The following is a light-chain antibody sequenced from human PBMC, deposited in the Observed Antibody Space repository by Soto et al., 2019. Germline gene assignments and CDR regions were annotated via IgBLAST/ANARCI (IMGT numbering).Light chain of an antibody. CDR1: QSVRRS. CDR3: QQRSNWPSALT. V-gene: IGKV3-11*01. Sequence: EIVLTQSPATLSLSPGERATLSCRASQSVRRSLAWYQQKPGQAPRLLIYDVSNRATGIPARFSGSGSGTDFTLTISSLEPEDFAVYYCQQRSNWPSALTFGGGTKVEIK. CDR2: DVS. J-gene: IGKJ4*01.